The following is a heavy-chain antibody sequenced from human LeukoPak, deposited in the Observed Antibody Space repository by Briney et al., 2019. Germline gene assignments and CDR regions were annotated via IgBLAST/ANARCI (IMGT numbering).Heavy chain of an antibody. CDR1: GGSISSGGYY. D-gene: IGHD6-13*01. CDR2: IYYSGST. Sequence: SQTLSLTCTVSGGSISSGGYYWSWIRQHPGKGLEWIRYIYYSGSTYYNPSLKSRVTISVDTSKNQFSLKLSSVTAADTAVYYCARVGSSRPLDVWGQGTTVTVSS. CDR3: ARVGSSRPLDV. J-gene: IGHJ6*02. V-gene: IGHV4-31*03.